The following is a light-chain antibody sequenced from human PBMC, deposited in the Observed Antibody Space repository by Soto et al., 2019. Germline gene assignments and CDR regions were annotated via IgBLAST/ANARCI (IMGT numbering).Light chain of an antibody. J-gene: IGKJ5*01. CDR1: QSVNSN. CDR3: QQSYSTPIT. V-gene: IGKV3-15*01. CDR2: AAS. Sequence: EIVMTQSPATLSVSPGERATLSCRASQSVNSNLAWYQQKPGQAPRLLIYAASTRATGIPARFSGSGSGTDFTLTISSLQPEDFATYYCQQSYSTPITFGQGTRLEIK.